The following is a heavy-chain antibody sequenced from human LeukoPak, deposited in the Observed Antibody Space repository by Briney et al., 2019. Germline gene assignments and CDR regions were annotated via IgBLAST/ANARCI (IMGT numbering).Heavy chain of an antibody. CDR3: AKDKGFRDIVVVPAALGDY. CDR1: GFTFDDYA. Sequence: DRSLRLSCAASGFTFDDYAMHWVRQAPGKGLEWVSGISWNSGSIGYADSVKGRFTISRDNAKNSLYLQMNSLRAEDTALYYCAKDKGFRDIVVVPAALGDYWGQGTLVTVPS. J-gene: IGHJ4*02. V-gene: IGHV3-9*01. D-gene: IGHD2-2*01. CDR2: ISWNSGSI.